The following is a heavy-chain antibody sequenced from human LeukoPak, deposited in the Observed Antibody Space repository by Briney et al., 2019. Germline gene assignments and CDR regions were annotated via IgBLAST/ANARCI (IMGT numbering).Heavy chain of an antibody. CDR1: GGSFSGYY. Sequence: SETLSLTCAVYGGSFSGYYWSWIRQPPGKGLEWIGEINHSGSTNYNPSLKSRVTISVDTSKNQFSLKLSSVTGADTAVYYCARGVLTGYSHYYYYGMDVWGQGTTVTVSS. CDR3: ARGVLTGYSHYYYYGMDV. V-gene: IGHV4-34*01. CDR2: INHSGST. J-gene: IGHJ6*02. D-gene: IGHD3-9*01.